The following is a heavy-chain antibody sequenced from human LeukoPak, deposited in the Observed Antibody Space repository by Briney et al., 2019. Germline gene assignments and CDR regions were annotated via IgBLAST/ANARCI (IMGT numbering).Heavy chain of an antibody. CDR3: ARDGLTIFGVVILDAFDI. CDR2: INPNSGGT. Sequence: GASVKVSCEASGYTFTGYYMHWVRQAPGPGLEWMGWINPNSGGTNYAQKFQGRVTMTRDTSISTAYMELSRLRSDDTAVYYCARDGLTIFGVVILDAFDIWGQGTMVTVSS. CDR1: GYTFTGYY. V-gene: IGHV1-2*02. D-gene: IGHD3-3*01. J-gene: IGHJ3*02.